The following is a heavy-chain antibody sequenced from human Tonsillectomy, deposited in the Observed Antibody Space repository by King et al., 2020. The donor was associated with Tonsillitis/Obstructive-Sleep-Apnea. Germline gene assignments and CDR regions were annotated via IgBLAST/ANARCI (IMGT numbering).Heavy chain of an antibody. V-gene: IGHV4-34*01. CDR3: ARSDCSSTRCYGY. CDR2: INHSGST. CDR1: GGSFSGYY. D-gene: IGHD2-2*01. Sequence: VQLQQWGAGLLKPSETLSLTCAVYGGSFSGYYWSWIRQPPGKGLEWIGEINHSGSTNYNPSLKSRVTISVDTSKNQFSLKLSSVTAADTAVYYCARSDCSSTRCYGYWGQGTLVTVSS. J-gene: IGHJ4*02.